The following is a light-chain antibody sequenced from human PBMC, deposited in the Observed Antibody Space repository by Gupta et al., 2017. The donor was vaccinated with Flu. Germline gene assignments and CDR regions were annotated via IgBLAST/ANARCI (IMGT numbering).Light chain of an antibody. J-gene: IGLJ3*02. Sequence: QSALTQPASVSGSPGQSITISCTGTSSDVGAYYYVTWYQQPPGKAPKVVIYEVSNRPSGVSKRFSGSKSGNPASLTISGVQAEDEAEYYCSSYTTISTWGYGGWTKVPVV. V-gene: IGLV2-14*01. CDR3: SSYTTISTWG. CDR1: SSDVGAYYY. CDR2: EVS.